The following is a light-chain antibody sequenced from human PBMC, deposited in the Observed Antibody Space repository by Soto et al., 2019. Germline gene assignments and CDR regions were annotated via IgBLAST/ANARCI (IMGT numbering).Light chain of an antibody. Sequence: QSVLTQPPSASGSPGQSVTISCTGTSSDVGAYNSVSWYQQHPGKAPRLMIYEGNKRPSGVPDRFSGSKSGNMASLTVSGLQAEDEADYYCNSHGGSNNFWVFGGGTKLTVL. CDR3: NSHGGSNNFWV. V-gene: IGLV2-8*01. J-gene: IGLJ3*02. CDR2: EGN. CDR1: SSDVGAYNS.